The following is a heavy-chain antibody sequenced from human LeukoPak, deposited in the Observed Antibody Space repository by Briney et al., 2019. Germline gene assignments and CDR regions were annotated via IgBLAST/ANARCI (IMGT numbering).Heavy chain of an antibody. CDR2: IYYSGST. D-gene: IGHD2-15*01. CDR1: GGSISSSSYY. Sequence: SETLSLTCTVSGGSISSSSYYWGWIRQPPGKGLEWIGSIYYSGSTYYNPSLKSRVTISVDTSKNQFSLKLSSVTAADTAVYYCARGRLLDIWGQGTMVTVSS. J-gene: IGHJ3*02. CDR3: ARGRLLDI. V-gene: IGHV4-39*07.